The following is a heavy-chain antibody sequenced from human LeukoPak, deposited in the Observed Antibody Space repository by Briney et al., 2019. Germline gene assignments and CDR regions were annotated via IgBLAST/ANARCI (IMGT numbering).Heavy chain of an antibody. Sequence: GGSLRLSCAASGFTFSNYAMHWVRQAPGKGLEWVAVIWYDGSNKYYADSVKGRFTISRDNSKNTLYLQMNGLRAEDTAVYYCARETYYDILTGYFDYWGQGTLVTVSS. CDR3: ARETYYDILTGYFDY. J-gene: IGHJ4*02. CDR2: IWYDGSNK. D-gene: IGHD3-9*01. CDR1: GFTFSNYA. V-gene: IGHV3-33*08.